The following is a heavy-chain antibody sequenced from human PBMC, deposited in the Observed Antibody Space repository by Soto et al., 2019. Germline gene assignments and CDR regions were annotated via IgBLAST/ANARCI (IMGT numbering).Heavy chain of an antibody. CDR2: IKQDGSEK. J-gene: IGHJ6*02. CDR1: GFTFSSYW. D-gene: IGHD6-25*01. V-gene: IGHV3-7*01. Sequence: PGGSLRLSXAASGFTFSSYWMSWVRQAPGKGLEWVANIKQDGSEKYYVDSVKGRFTISRDNAKNSLYLQMNSLRAEDTAVYYCARSTATKSYYYYGMDVWGQGTTVTVSS. CDR3: ARSTATKSYYYYGMDV.